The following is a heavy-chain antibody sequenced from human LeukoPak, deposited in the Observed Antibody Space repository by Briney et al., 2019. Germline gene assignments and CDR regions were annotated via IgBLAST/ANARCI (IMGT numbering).Heavy chain of an antibody. D-gene: IGHD6-13*01. J-gene: IGHJ4*02. CDR1: GYTFTSYG. CDR2: ISAYNGNT. Sequence: ASVKVSCKASGYTFTSYGISWLRQAPEQGPEWMGWISAYNGNTNYVQKLQGRVTMTTDTSTSTVYMELRSLRSDDTAVYYCARVAATGLIDYWGQGTLVTVSS. CDR3: ARVAATGLIDY. V-gene: IGHV1-18*04.